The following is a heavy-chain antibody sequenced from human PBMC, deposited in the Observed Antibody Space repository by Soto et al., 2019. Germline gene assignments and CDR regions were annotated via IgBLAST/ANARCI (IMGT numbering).Heavy chain of an antibody. D-gene: IGHD1-20*01. V-gene: IGHV4-59*01. J-gene: IGHJ6*02. CDR2: IYYSGIT. Sequence: QVQLQESGPGLVKPSETLSLTCTVSGGSISSYYWSWIRQPPGKGLEWIGYIYYSGITNYTPSLKSRDTISVDTSKNQFSLKLSSVTAADTAVYYCARYKSNYYYGMDVWGQGTTVTVSS. CDR3: ARYKSNYYYGMDV. CDR1: GGSISSYY.